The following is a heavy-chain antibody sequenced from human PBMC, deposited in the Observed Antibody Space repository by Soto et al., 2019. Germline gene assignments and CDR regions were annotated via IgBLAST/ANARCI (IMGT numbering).Heavy chain of an antibody. CDR2: IYYSGST. J-gene: IGHJ6*02. D-gene: IGHD6-13*01. Sequence: SETLSLTCTVSGGSVSSGSYYWSWIRQPPGKGLEWIGYIYYSGSTNYNPSLKSRVTISVDTSKNQFSLKLSSVTAADTAVYYCARDGAAAAGPFFYYYYYGMDVWGQGTTVTVSS. CDR1: GGSVSSGSYY. CDR3: ARDGAAAAGPFFYYYYYGMDV. V-gene: IGHV4-61*01.